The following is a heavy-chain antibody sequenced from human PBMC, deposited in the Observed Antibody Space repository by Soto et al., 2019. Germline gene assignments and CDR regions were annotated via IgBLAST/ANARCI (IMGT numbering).Heavy chain of an antibody. CDR3: AKDRSAMAGYYYYYYGMDV. Sequence: GGSLRLSCAASGFTFSSYGMHWVRQAPGKGLEWVAVISYDGSNKYYADSVKGRFTISRDNSKNTLYLQMNSLRAEDTAVYYCAKDRSAMAGYYYYYYGMDVWGQGTTVTVPS. V-gene: IGHV3-30*18. J-gene: IGHJ6*02. CDR2: ISYDGSNK. CDR1: GFTFSSYG. D-gene: IGHD5-18*01.